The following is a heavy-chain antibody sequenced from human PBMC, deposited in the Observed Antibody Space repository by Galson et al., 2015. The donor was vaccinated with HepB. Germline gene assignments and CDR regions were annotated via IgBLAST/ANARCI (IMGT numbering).Heavy chain of an antibody. CDR1: GFSITTEYTG. CDR3: GHTAGWLADS. V-gene: IGHV2-5*02. CDR2: IHWDGNK. D-gene: IGHD3-9*01. Sequence: PALVKPTQTLTLTCTLSGFSITTEYTGVGWIRQPPGKALEWLALIHWDGNKYYSPSLKSRLTITTDTSENQVVLKMTNMDPVDTATYYCGHTAGWLADSWGQGTPVTVSS. J-gene: IGHJ4*02.